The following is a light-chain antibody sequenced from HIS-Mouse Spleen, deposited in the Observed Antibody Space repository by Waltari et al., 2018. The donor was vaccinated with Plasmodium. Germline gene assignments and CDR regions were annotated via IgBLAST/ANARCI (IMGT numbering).Light chain of an antibody. V-gene: IGLV2-8*01. J-gene: IGLJ2*01. CDR2: EVS. Sequence: QSALTQPPSASGSPGQSVTISCTGTSSDVGGYNYVSWYQQHPGKAPKPMLYEVSKRPSGVPDRFSGSKSGNTASLTVSGLQAEDEADYYCSSYAGSNNLVFGGGTKLTVL. CDR1: SSDVGGYNY. CDR3: SSYAGSNNLV.